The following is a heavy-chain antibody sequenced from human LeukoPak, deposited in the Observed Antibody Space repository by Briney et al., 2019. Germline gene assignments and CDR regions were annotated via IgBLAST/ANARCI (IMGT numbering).Heavy chain of an antibody. CDR3: AKDRARVGTMVDACDM. J-gene: IGHJ3*02. V-gene: IGHV1-2*02. CDR1: GSTFTGHY. Sequence: ASVKVSCKASGSTFTGHYMHWVRQAPGQGLEWMGWTNLNSGGTNYEQKFHARGPMTRDTSISTAYMELSRLRSDDTAVYYGAKDRARVGTMVDACDMWGQGTMVTVSS. D-gene: IGHD1-1*01. CDR2: TNLNSGGT.